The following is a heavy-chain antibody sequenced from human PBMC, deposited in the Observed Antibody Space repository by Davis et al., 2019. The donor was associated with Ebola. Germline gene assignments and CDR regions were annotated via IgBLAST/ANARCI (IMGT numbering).Heavy chain of an antibody. CDR2: ISGSGGST. D-gene: IGHD5-12*01. V-gene: IGHV3-23*01. J-gene: IGHJ4*02. Sequence: GESLKISCAASGFTFSSYAMSWVRQAPGKGLEWVSAISGSGGSTYYADSVKGRFTISRDNSKNTLYLQMNSLRAEDTAVYYYAKVYIVATVDYWGQGTLVTVSS. CDR3: AKVYIVATVDY. CDR1: GFTFSSYA.